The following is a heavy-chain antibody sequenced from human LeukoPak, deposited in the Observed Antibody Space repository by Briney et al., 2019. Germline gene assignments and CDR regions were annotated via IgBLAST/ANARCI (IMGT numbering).Heavy chain of an antibody. J-gene: IGHJ4*02. D-gene: IGHD3-3*01. CDR1: GYTLTELS. Sequence: ASVKVSCKVSGYTLTELSMHWVRQAPGKGLEWMGGFDPEDDETTYAQKFQGRVTMTEDTSTDTAYMELSSLRSEDTAVYYCATAHITIFGVVGGYYFDYWGQGTLVTVSS. CDR3: ATAHITIFGVVGGYYFDY. V-gene: IGHV1-24*01. CDR2: FDPEDDET.